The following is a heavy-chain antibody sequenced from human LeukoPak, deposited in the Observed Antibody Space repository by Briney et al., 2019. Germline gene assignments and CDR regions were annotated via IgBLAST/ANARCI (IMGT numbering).Heavy chain of an antibody. D-gene: IGHD3-22*01. CDR1: GFTFSSYD. J-gene: IGHJ4*02. Sequence: GGSLRLSCAASGFTFSSYDMHWVRQATGKGLEWVSAIGTAGDTYYPGSVKGRFTISRDDSKNTLYLQMNSLKTEDTAVYYCTTVAIGYWVSPAPRWGQGTLVTVSS. CDR2: IGTAGDT. V-gene: IGHV3-13*01. CDR3: TTVAIGYWVSPAPR.